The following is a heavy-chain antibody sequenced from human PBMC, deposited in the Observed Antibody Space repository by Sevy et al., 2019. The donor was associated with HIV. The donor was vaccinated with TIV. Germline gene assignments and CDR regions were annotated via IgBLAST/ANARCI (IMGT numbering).Heavy chain of an antibody. CDR1: GFTFSSYS. V-gene: IGHV3-21*01. J-gene: IGHJ5*02. CDR2: ISRSSSYI. CDR3: ARDSLSSSWYGVLDP. D-gene: IGHD6-13*01. Sequence: GSLRLSCAASGFTFSSYSMNWVRQAPGKGLEWVSSISRSSSYIYYAYSVKGRFTISRDNAKNSLYLQMNSLRAEDTAVYYCARDSLSSSWYGVLDPWGQGTLVTVSS.